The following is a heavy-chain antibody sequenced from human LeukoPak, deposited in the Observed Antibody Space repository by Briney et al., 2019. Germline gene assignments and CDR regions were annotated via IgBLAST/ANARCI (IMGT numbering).Heavy chain of an antibody. J-gene: IGHJ4*02. Sequence: ASVKVSCKASGYTFTGYYMHWVRQAPGQGLERMGIINPSGGSTSYAQKFQGRVTMTRDTSTSTVYMELSSLRSEDTAVYYCARSPRSSYYFDYWGQGTLVTVSS. CDR1: GYTFTGYY. V-gene: IGHV1-46*01. CDR3: ARSPRSSYYFDY. CDR2: INPSGGST.